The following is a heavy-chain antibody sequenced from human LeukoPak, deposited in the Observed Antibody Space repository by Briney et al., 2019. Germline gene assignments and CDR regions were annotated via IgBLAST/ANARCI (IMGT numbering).Heavy chain of an antibody. D-gene: IGHD1-26*01. CDR1: GFTFSSYA. J-gene: IGHJ4*02. CDR3: AKGNLGATAFDY. V-gene: IGHV3-30-3*01. CDR2: ISYDGSSK. Sequence: GKSLRLSCAASGFTFSSYAMHWVRQAPGKGLEWVAVISYDGSSKYYADSVKGRFTISRDNAKNSLYLQMNSLRAEDTALYYCAKGNLGATAFDYWGQGTLVTVSS.